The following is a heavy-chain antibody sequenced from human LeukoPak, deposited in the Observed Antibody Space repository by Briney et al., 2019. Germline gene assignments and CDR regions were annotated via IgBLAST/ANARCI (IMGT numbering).Heavy chain of an antibody. CDR3: ASLTGWSRVSDY. V-gene: IGHV3-74*03. CDR1: GFTFSTYW. J-gene: IGHJ4*02. Sequence: PGGSPRLSCAASGFTFSTYWMHWVRQAPGKGLMWVSHINGDGSTIAYADSVKGRFTISRDNAKNTLYLQMNSLRAEDAALYYCASLTGWSRVSDYWGQGTLVTVSS. CDR2: INGDGSTI. D-gene: IGHD2-15*01.